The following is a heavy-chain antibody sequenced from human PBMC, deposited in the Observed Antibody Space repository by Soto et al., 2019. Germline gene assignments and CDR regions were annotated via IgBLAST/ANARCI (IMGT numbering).Heavy chain of an antibody. CDR1: GFTFSSYA. J-gene: IGHJ4*02. V-gene: IGHV3-23*01. D-gene: IGHD2-15*01. CDR3: ATSHYTRYCSGGSCYSGAFDY. CDR2: ISGSGGST. Sequence: PGGSLRLSCAASGFTFSSYAMSWVRQSPGKGLEWVSAISGSGGSTYYADSVKGRFTISRDNSKNTLYLQMNSLRAEDTAVYYCATSHYTRYCSGGSCYSGAFDYWGQGTLVTVSS.